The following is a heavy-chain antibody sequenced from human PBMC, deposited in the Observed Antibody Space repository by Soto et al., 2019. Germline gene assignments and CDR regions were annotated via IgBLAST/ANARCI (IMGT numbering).Heavy chain of an antibody. Sequence: GESLKISCKGFGYSFTSYWIAWVRQMPGKGLEWMGRIDPSDSYTNYSPSFQGHVTISADKSISTAYLQWSSLKASDTAMYYCARRPYGSGHYSCGRDVWGQGTTVTVS. CDR1: GYSFTSYW. CDR3: ARRPYGSGHYSCGRDV. J-gene: IGHJ6*02. D-gene: IGHD3-10*01. CDR2: IDPSDSYT. V-gene: IGHV5-10-1*01.